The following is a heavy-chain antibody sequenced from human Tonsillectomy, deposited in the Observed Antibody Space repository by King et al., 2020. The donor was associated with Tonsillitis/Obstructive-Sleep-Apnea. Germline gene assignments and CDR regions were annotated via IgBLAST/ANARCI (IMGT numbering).Heavy chain of an antibody. CDR3: ARSPFPLSATYYYYYYMDV. CDR1: GFTFSSYG. V-gene: IGHV3-33*01. Sequence: VQLVESGGGVVQPGRSLRLSCAASGFTFSSYGMHWVRQAPGKGLEWVAVIWYDGSNKYYADSVKGRLTISRDNSKNTLYRQMNSLRAEDTAVYYCARSPFPLSATYYYYYYMDVWGKGTTVTVSS. J-gene: IGHJ6*03. CDR2: IWYDGSNK. D-gene: IGHD5-12*01.